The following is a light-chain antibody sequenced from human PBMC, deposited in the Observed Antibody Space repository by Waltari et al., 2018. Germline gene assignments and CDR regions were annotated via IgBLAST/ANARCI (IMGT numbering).Light chain of an antibody. Sequence: EIVMTQSPATISVSPGEGATLSCRASQGINSYLAWDQHKPGQAPRLLIYGASTRAAGVPARFSGSGSGTEFTLTISSLQSEDFGVYYCQQSKIWPAFGQGTKVEIK. J-gene: IGKJ1*01. CDR2: GAS. CDR3: QQSKIWPA. CDR1: QGINSY. V-gene: IGKV3-15*01.